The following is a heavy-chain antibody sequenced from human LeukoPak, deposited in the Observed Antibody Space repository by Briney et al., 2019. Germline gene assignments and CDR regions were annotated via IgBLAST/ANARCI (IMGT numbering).Heavy chain of an antibody. CDR1: GGSISSYY. V-gene: IGHV4-59*01. CDR3: ARGEGIMITFGGVIVVPY. Sequence: PSETLSLTCTVSGGSISSYYWSWIRQPPGKGLEWIGYIYYSRSTNYNPSLKSRVTISVDTSKNQFSLKLSSVTAADTAVYYCARGEGIMITFGGVIVVPYWGQGTLVTVSS. D-gene: IGHD3-16*02. CDR2: IYYSRST. J-gene: IGHJ4*02.